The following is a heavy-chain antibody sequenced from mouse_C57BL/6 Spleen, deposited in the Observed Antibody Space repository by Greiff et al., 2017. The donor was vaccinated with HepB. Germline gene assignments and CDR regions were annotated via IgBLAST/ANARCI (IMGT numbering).Heavy chain of an antibody. CDR2: ISDGGSYT. V-gene: IGHV5-4*01. J-gene: IGHJ3*01. D-gene: IGHD4-1*01. CDR1: GFTFSSYA. CDR3: ARELTGTGAWFAY. Sequence: EVQLVESGGGLVKPGGSLKLSCAASGFTFSSYAMSWVRQTPEKRLEWVATISDGGSYTYYPDNVKGRFTISRDNAKNNLYLQMSHLKSEDTAMYYCARELTGTGAWFAYWGQGTLVTVSA.